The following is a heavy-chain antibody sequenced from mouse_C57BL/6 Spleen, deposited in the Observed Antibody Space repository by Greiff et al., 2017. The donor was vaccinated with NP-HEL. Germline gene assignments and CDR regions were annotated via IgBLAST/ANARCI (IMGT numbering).Heavy chain of an antibody. Sequence: LQQSGASVKISCKASGYAFSSYWMNWVKQRPGKGLEWIGQIYPGDGDTNYNGKFKGKATLTADKSSSTAYMQLSSLTSEDSAVYFCARSVYYGNYAGDYFDYWGQGTTLTVSS. V-gene: IGHV1-80*01. D-gene: IGHD2-1*01. CDR3: ARSVYYGNYAGDYFDY. J-gene: IGHJ2*01. CDR1: GYAFSSYW. CDR2: IYPGDGDT.